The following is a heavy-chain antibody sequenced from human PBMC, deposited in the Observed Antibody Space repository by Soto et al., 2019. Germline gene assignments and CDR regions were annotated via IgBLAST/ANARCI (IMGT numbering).Heavy chain of an antibody. CDR2: FDPEDGET. V-gene: IGHV1-24*01. J-gene: IGHJ4*02. D-gene: IGHD2-2*01. CDR3: ATNPWVVDCSSTSCSGGPFDY. Sequence: ASVKVSCKVSGYTLTELSMHWVRQAPGKGLEWMGGFDPEDGETIYAQKFQGRVTMTEDTSTDTAYMELSSLRSEDTAVYYCATNPWVVDCSSTSCSGGPFDYWGQGTLVTVSS. CDR1: GYTLTELS.